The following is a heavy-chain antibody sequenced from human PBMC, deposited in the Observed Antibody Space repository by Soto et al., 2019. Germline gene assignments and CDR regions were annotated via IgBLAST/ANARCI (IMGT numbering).Heavy chain of an antibody. J-gene: IGHJ4*02. V-gene: IGHV4-59*08. CDR3: ARHEGGGPPREYYFDY. Sequence: PSETLSLTCTVSGGSISSYYWSWIRQPPGKGLEWIGYIYYSGSTNYNPSLKSRVTISVDTSKNQSSLKLSSVTAADTAVYYCARHEGGGPPREYYFDYWGQGTLVTVSS. CDR2: IYYSGST. D-gene: IGHD3-16*01. CDR1: GGSISSYY.